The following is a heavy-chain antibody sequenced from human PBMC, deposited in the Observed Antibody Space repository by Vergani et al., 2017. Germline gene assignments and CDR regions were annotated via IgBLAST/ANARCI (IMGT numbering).Heavy chain of an antibody. V-gene: IGHV3-30*03. Sequence: QVHLVESGGGVVQPGRSLRLSCVVSGYTSSYYGMHWVRQAPGKGLEWVAVISYDGTQKYYADSVKGRFTISRDNSKSTLYLQMNSLRTEDTAVYYCATKSCGTPGCQIGYFREWGQGNLVTGSP. D-gene: IGHD1-1*01. CDR2: ISYDGTQK. J-gene: IGHJ1*01. CDR3: ATKSCGTPGCQIGYFRE. CDR1: GYTSSYYG.